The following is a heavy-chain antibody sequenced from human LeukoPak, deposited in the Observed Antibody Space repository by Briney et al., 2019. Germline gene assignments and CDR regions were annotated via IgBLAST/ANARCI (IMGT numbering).Heavy chain of an antibody. Sequence: SETLSLTCAVYGGSFSGYYWSWIRQPPGKGLEWIGEINHSGSTNYNPSLKSRGTISVDTSKNHFSLKLSSVTAADTAVYYCAREGYGTGAFDYWGQGTLVTVSS. CDR1: GGSFSGYY. CDR2: INHSGST. CDR3: AREGYGTGAFDY. D-gene: IGHD3-10*01. J-gene: IGHJ4*02. V-gene: IGHV4-34*01.